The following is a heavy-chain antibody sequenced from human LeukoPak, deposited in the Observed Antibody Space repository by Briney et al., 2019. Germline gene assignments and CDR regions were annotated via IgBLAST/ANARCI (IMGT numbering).Heavy chain of an antibody. CDR2: IKQDGSEK. CDR3: ARSPPYGSGTYFDY. V-gene: IGHV3-7*01. CDR1: GFTFSSYW. J-gene: IGHJ4*02. D-gene: IGHD3-10*01. Sequence: GGSLRLSCAASGFTFSSYWMSWVRQAPGKGLEWVANIKQDGSEKYYVDSVKGRFTISRDNAKNSLYLQMNSLRAEDTAVYYCARSPPYGSGTYFDYWGQGTLVTVSS.